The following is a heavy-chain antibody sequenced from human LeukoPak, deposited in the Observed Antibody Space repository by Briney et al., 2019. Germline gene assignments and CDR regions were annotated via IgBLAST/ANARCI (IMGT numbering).Heavy chain of an antibody. Sequence: PGGSLRLSCAASGFTFSSYGMHWVRQAPGKGLEWVAVIWYDGSNKHYADSVKGRFTISRDNSKNTLYLQMNSLRAEDTAVYYCAREAVEMATIDYWGQGTLVTVSS. CDR2: IWYDGSNK. CDR3: AREAVEMATIDY. J-gene: IGHJ4*02. D-gene: IGHD5-24*01. V-gene: IGHV3-33*01. CDR1: GFTFSSYG.